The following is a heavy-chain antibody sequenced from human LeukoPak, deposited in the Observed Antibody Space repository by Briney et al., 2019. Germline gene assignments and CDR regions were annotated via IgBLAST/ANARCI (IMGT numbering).Heavy chain of an antibody. V-gene: IGHV1-69*13. J-gene: IGHJ6*03. CDR3: ARGGVVVPGYVDYYYMDV. D-gene: IGHD2-2*01. CDR1: GGTFSSYA. Sequence: GASVKVSCKASGGTFSSYAISWVRQAPGQGLEWMGGIIPIFGTANYAQKFQGRVTITADESTSTAYMELSSLRSEDTAVYYCARGGVVVPGYVDYYYMDVWGKGTTVTISS. CDR2: IIPIFGTA.